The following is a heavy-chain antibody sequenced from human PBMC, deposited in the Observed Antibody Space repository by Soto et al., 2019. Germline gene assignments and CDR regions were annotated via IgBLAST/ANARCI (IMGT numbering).Heavy chain of an antibody. Sequence: GGSLRLSCAASGFTFSSYSMNWVRQAPGKGLEWVSSISSSSSYIYYADSVKGRFTISRDNAKNSLYLQMNSLRAEDTAVYYCARDASVDYGSGSYSPYYYYYGMDVWGQGTTVTVSS. CDR3: ARDASVDYGSGSYSPYYYYYGMDV. J-gene: IGHJ6*02. CDR1: GFTFSSYS. D-gene: IGHD3-10*01. CDR2: ISSSSSYI. V-gene: IGHV3-21*01.